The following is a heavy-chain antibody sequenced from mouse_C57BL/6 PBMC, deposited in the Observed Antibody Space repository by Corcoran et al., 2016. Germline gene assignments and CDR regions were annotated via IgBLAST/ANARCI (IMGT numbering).Heavy chain of an antibody. J-gene: IGHJ4*01. CDR2: INPNNGGT. D-gene: IGHD2-3*01. CDR3: ERRGYDGYFYYAMDY. CDR1: GYTFTDYY. V-gene: IGHV1-26*01. Sequence: EVQLQQSGPELVKPGASVKISCKASGYTFTDYYMNWVKQSHGKSLEWIGDINPNNGGTSYNQKFKGKATLTVDKSSSTAYMELRSLTSEDSAVYYCERRGYDGYFYYAMDYWGQGTSVTVSS.